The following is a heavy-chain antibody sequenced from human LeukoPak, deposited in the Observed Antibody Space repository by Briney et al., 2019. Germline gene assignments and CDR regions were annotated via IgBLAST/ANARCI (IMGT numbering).Heavy chain of an antibody. V-gene: IGHV1-46*01. Sequence: ASVKVSCKASGHTFTRYSMHWVRQAPGEGLECMGIINPSGDTTSAAQKFQGRLIMTTDTSTGTVYMELSSLRSEDTAVYYCATLDDITVADFDENGIDIWGQGTKVTVSS. CDR2: INPSGDTT. J-gene: IGHJ3*02. CDR1: GHTFTRYS. CDR3: ATLDDITVADFDENGIDI. D-gene: IGHD6-19*01.